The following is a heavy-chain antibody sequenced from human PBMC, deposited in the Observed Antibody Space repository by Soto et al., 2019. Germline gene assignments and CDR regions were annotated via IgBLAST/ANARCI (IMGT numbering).Heavy chain of an antibody. V-gene: IGHV3-21*01. Sequence: EVQLVESGGGLVKPGGSLRLSCAASGFTFSSYSMNWVRQAPGKGLEWVSSISSSSSYIYYADSVKGRFTISRDNAKNSLYLQMNRLRAEDTAVYYCACYPLWFGEPLGYWGQGTLVTVSS. D-gene: IGHD3-10*01. J-gene: IGHJ4*02. CDR3: ACYPLWFGEPLGY. CDR2: ISSSSSYI. CDR1: GFTFSSYS.